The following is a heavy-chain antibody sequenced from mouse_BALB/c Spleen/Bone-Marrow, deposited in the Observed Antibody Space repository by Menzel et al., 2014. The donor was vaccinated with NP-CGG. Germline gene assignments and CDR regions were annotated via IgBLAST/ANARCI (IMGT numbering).Heavy chain of an antibody. Sequence: QVQLQQSGAELVRPGSSVKISCKASGYAFSSYWMNWVRQRPGQGLEWIGQIYPGGGDINYNGKFKGKATLTADKSPGTAYMQFSSITSEDSAVYFCGRGDFDFEVWFTYWGQGTLVTVSA. D-gene: IGHD2-13*01. CDR3: GRGDFDFEVWFTY. V-gene: IGHV1-80*01. CDR2: IYPGGGDI. CDR1: GYAFSSYW. J-gene: IGHJ3*01.